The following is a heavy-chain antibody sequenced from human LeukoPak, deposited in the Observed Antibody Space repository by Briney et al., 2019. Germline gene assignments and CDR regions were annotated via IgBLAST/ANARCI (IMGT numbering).Heavy chain of an antibody. CDR1: GGSISSYY. D-gene: IGHD6-13*01. CDR3: ARRWRSPGIAAARHYYFDY. V-gene: IGHV4-4*07. Sequence: KTSETLSLTCTVSGGSISSYYWSWIRQPAGKGLEWIGRIYTSGSTNYSPSLKSRVTISVDTSKNQFSLKLSSVTAADTAVYYCARRWRSPGIAAARHYYFDYWGQGTLVTVSS. J-gene: IGHJ4*02. CDR2: IYTSGST.